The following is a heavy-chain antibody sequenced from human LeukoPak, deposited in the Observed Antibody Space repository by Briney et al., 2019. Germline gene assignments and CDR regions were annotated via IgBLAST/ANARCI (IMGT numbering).Heavy chain of an antibody. CDR2: IYYSGST. J-gene: IGHJ4*02. Sequence: SETLSLTCTVSGGSISSYYWSWIRQPPGKGLEWTGYIYYSGSTNYNPSLKSRVTISVDTSKNQFSLKLSSVTAADAAVYYCAAWTYYDFWSAPFYWGQGTLVTVSS. V-gene: IGHV4-59*01. D-gene: IGHD3-3*01. CDR1: GGSISSYY. CDR3: AAWTYYDFWSAPFY.